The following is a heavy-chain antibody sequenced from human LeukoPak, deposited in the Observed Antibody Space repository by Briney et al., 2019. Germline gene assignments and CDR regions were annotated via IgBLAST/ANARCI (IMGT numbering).Heavy chain of an antibody. V-gene: IGHV3-11*04. CDR2: ITSSSTI. Sequence: VGSLRLSCAASGFTFSDYYMSWIRQAHGLGLGWVSYITSSSTIYYADSVKGRFTISRDNAKNSLYLQMNSLRADDTAVYYCARADRNYYMDVWGKGTTVTVSS. CDR3: ARADRNYYMDV. J-gene: IGHJ6*03. CDR1: GFTFSDYY.